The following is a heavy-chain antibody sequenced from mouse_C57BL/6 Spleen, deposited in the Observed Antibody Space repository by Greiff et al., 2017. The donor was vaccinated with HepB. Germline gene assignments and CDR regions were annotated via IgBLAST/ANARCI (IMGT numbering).Heavy chain of an antibody. V-gene: IGHV1-64*01. D-gene: IGHD1-1*01. CDR3: ARTDYYGSSFHYYAMDY. Sequence: QVQLQQPGAELVKPGASVKLSCKASGYTFTSYWMHWVKQRPGQGLEWIGMIHPNSGSTNYNEKFKSKATLTVDKSSSTAYMQLSSLTSEDSAVYCCARTDYYGSSFHYYAMDYWGQGTSVTVSS. CDR2: IHPNSGST. J-gene: IGHJ4*01. CDR1: GYTFTSYW.